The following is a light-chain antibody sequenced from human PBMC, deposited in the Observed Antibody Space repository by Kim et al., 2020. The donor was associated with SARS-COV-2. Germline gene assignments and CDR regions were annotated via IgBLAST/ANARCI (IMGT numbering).Light chain of an antibody. J-gene: IGKJ2*01. Sequence: DIVMTQCPDSLAVSLGERATVNCKSSQTLLYSANHKDYLAWYQHKQGQPPKLLIYWASIRQSGVPDRFSGSGSGTDFTLTISSLQAEDVAVYYCQQYFTTPYTFGQGTKLEI. V-gene: IGKV4-1*01. CDR1: QTLLYSANHKDY. CDR2: WAS. CDR3: QQYFTTPYT.